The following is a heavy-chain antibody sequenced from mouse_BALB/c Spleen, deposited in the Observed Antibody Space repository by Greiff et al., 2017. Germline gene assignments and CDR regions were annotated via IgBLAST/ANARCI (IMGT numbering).Heavy chain of an antibody. J-gene: IGHJ3*01. CDR1: GYAFTNYL. CDR2: INPGSGGT. D-gene: IGHD1-1*01. Sequence: QVQLQQSGAELVRPGTSVKVSCKASGYAFTNYLIEWVKQRPGQGLEWIGVINPGSGGTNYNEKFKGKATLTADKSSSTAYMQLSSLTSDDSAVYFCARETTVVEGWAWFAYWGQGTLVTVSA. CDR3: ARETTVVEGWAWFAY. V-gene: IGHV1-54*01.